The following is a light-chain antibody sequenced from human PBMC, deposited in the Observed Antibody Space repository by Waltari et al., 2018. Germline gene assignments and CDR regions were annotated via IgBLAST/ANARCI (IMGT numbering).Light chain of an antibody. J-gene: IGLJ3*02. CDR3: GVSMVSGIGV. V-gene: IGLV8-61*01. Sequence: WYRQAPGQAPRMLIFDPSTRSSGVPVLFSGSILDSKAALTITGGQSDDESDYYCGVSMVSGIGVFGGGTELTGL. CDR2: DPS.